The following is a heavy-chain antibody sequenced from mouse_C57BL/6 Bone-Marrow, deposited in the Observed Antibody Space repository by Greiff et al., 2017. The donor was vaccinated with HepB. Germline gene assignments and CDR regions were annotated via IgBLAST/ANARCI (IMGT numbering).Heavy chain of an antibody. CDR2: INPYNGAT. CDR1: GYSFTGYF. CDR3: ARRYYYGSSHWYFDV. Sequence: VQLKESGPELVKPGDSVKISCKASGYSFTGYFMNWVMQSHGKSLEWIGRINPYNGATFYNQKFKGKATLTVDKSSSTAHMELRSLTSEDSAVYYCARRYYYGSSHWYFDVWGTGTTVTVSS. J-gene: IGHJ1*03. D-gene: IGHD1-1*01. V-gene: IGHV1-20*01.